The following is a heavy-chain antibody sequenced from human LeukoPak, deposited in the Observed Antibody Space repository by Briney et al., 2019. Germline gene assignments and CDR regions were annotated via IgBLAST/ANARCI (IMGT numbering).Heavy chain of an antibody. CDR1: GYSFTTYW. Sequence: PGESLKISCKGSGYSFTTYWIGWVRQMPGKGLEWMGIIYPGDSETRYSPSFQGQVTISADKSISTAYLQWNSLKASDTAMYYCVRSRGYSYGYAYYFDYWGQGTLITVSS. D-gene: IGHD5-18*01. CDR3: VRSRGYSYGYAYYFDY. CDR2: IYPGDSET. J-gene: IGHJ4*02. V-gene: IGHV5-51*01.